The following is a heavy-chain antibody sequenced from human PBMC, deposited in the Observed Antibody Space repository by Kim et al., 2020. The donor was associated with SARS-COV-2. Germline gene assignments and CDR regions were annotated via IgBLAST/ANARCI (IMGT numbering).Heavy chain of an antibody. D-gene: IGHD3-3*01. CDR1: GFTFSSYA. CDR2: ISYDGSNK. CDR3: ARGGVLEWLLYDAFDI. V-gene: IGHV3-30-3*01. Sequence: GGSLRLSCAASGFTFSSYAMHWVRQAPGKGLEWVAVISYDGSNKYYADSVKGRFTISRDNSKNTLYLQMNSLRAEDTAVYYCARGGVLEWLLYDAFDIWGQGTMVTVSS. J-gene: IGHJ3*02.